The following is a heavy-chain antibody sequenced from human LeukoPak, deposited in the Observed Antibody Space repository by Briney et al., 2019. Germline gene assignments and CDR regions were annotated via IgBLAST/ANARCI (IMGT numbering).Heavy chain of an antibody. CDR2: INPNSGGT. CDR3: ARAGVIVLMVYASFDY. D-gene: IGHD2-8*01. CDR1: GYTFTGYY. V-gene: IGHV1-2*02. Sequence: ASVKVSCKASGYTFTGYYMHWVRQAPGQGLEWMGWINPNSGGTNYAQKFQGRVTMTRDTPISTAYMELSRLRSDDTAVYYCARAGVIVLMVYASFDYWGQGTLVTVSS. J-gene: IGHJ4*02.